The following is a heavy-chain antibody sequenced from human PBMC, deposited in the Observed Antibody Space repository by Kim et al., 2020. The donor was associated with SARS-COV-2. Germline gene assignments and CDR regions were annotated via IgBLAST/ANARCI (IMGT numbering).Heavy chain of an antibody. CDR1: GFTFSSYG. CDR2: IWYDGSNK. D-gene: IGHD5-12*01. V-gene: IGHV3-33*01. CDR3: ARGSTRGGGYETDY. J-gene: IGHJ4*02. Sequence: GGSLRLSCAASGFTFSSYGMHWVRQAPGKGLEWVAVIWYDGSNKYYADSVKGRFTISRDNSKNTLYLQMNSLRAEDTAVYYCARGSTRGGGYETDYWGQGTLVTVSS.